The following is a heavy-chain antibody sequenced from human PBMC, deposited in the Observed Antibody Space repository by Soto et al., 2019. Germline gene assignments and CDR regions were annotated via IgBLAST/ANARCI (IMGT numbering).Heavy chain of an antibody. V-gene: IGHV4-39*01. CDR3: ARHAITGRQGGYNWFDP. Sequence: QLQLQESGPGLVKPSETLSLTCTVSGGSISSSSYYWGWIRQPPGKGLEWIGSIYYSGSTYYNPSLKSRVTISVDTSKNQFSLKLSSVTAADTAVYYCARHAITGRQGGYNWFDPWGQGTLVTVSS. D-gene: IGHD1-20*01. J-gene: IGHJ5*02. CDR1: GGSISSSSYY. CDR2: IYYSGST.